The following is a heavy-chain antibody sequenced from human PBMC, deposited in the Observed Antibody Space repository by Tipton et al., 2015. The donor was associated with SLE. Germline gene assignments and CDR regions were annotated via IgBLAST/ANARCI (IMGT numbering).Heavy chain of an antibody. Sequence: TLSLTCSVSGVSISSGSYYWSWIRQPAGKGLEWIGHIYTSGSTAYTASLKSRVTISVDTSKNQFSLKVRSVTATDTAVYYCARSGGEPVYYESSGYYPHWGQGTTVTVSS. CDR3: ARSGGEPVYYESSGYYPH. CDR1: GVSISSGSYY. J-gene: IGHJ3*01. CDR2: IYTSGST. V-gene: IGHV4-61*09. D-gene: IGHD3-22*01.